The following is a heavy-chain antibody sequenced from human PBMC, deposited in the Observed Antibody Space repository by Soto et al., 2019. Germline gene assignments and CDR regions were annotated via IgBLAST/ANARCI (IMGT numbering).Heavy chain of an antibody. CDR2: IDPSDSYT. CDR3: ARQPCTLHFSWGAFDI. D-gene: IGHD3-16*01. V-gene: IGHV5-10-1*01. CDR1: GYSFTSYW. Sequence: PGESLKISCNGSGYSFTSYWISWVRQMPGKGLEWMGRIDPSDSYTNYSPSFQGHVTISADKSISTAYLQWSSLKASDTAMYYCARQPCTLHFSWGAFDIWGQGTMVTVSS. J-gene: IGHJ3*02.